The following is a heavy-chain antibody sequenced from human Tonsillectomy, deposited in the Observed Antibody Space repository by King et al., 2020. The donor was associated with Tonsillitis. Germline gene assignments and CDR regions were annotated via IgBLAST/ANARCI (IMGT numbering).Heavy chain of an antibody. D-gene: IGHD3-22*01. CDR2: MRFDEGNK. CDR3: AKETDPRRSDSNGYTIDY. V-gene: IGHV3-30*02. CDR1: GFTFSNYG. Sequence: VQLVESGGGVVQPGGSLRLSCAASGFTFSNYGMHWVRQAPGKGLEWVAFMRFDEGNKHYADSVKGRFTISRDNSKNKLFLQMNSLRTEDTAVYYCAKETDPRRSDSNGYTIDYWGQGTLVTVS. J-gene: IGHJ4*02.